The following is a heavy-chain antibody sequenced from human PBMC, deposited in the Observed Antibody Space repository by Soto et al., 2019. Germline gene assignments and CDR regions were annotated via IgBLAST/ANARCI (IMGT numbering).Heavy chain of an antibody. Sequence: SETLSLTCTVSGGSISSSSYYWGWIRQPPGKGLEWIGSIYYSGSTYYNPSLKSRVTISVDTSKNQFSLKLSSVTAADTAVYYCARHVEGRDFWSGWRSYMDVWGKGTTVTVSS. CDR1: GGSISSSSYY. V-gene: IGHV4-39*01. J-gene: IGHJ6*03. CDR2: IYYSGST. CDR3: ARHVEGRDFWSGWRSYMDV. D-gene: IGHD3-3*01.